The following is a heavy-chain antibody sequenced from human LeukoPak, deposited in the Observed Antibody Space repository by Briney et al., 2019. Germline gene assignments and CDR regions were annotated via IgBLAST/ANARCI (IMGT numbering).Heavy chain of an antibody. V-gene: IGHV3-64*01. J-gene: IGHJ3*02. CDR1: GFAFSNFP. CDR2: IKSDGVGT. D-gene: IGHD2-21*01. Sequence: GGSLRLSCAASGFAFSNFPMHWVRQVPGKGLEYVSAIKSDGVGTYYANSVRDRFTISRDNSKNTLYLQMGSLRAEDTAVYYCAKNIVVVGYGAFDIWGQGTMVTVSS. CDR3: AKNIVVVGYGAFDI.